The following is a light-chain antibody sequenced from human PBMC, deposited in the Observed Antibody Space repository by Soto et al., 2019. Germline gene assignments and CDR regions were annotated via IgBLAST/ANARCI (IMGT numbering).Light chain of an antibody. Sequence: DIQMTQSPSTLSASVGDRVTITCRASQSISSWLAWYQQKPGKAPKRLIYAASSLQSGVPSRFSGSGSGTEFTLRMSSLQPEDFATDYWLQHNSYLWTFGQGTKVDIK. J-gene: IGKJ1*01. CDR3: LQHNSYLWT. V-gene: IGKV1-5*01. CDR2: AAS. CDR1: QSISSW.